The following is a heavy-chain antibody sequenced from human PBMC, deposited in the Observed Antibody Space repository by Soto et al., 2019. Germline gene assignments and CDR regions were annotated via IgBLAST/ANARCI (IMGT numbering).Heavy chain of an antibody. V-gene: IGHV3-21*01. Sequence: GGSLRLSCAASGFTLSSYSMNWVRQAPGEGLEWVSSISSSSSYIYYADSVKGRFTISRDNAKNSLYLQMNSLRAEDTAVYYCARVPLTATVATLYYFDYWGQGTLVTVSS. CDR2: ISSSSSYI. CDR3: ARVPLTATVATLYYFDY. J-gene: IGHJ4*02. CDR1: GFTLSSYS. D-gene: IGHD4-17*01.